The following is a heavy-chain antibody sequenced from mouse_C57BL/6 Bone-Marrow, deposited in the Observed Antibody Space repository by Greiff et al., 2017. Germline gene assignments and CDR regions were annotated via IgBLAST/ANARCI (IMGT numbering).Heavy chain of an antibody. Sequence: QVQLQQPGAELVKPGASVKLSCKASGYTFTSYWMHWVKQRPGQGLEWIGMIHPNSGSTNYNEKFKSKATLTVDKSSSTAYMQLSSLTSEDSAVYYCARAPFYYGNSAWFAYWGQGTLATVSA. CDR3: ARAPFYYGNSAWFAY. D-gene: IGHD2-1*01. V-gene: IGHV1-64*01. CDR2: IHPNSGST. J-gene: IGHJ3*01. CDR1: GYTFTSYW.